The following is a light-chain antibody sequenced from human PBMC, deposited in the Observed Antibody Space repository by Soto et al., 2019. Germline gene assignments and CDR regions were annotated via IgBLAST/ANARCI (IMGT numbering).Light chain of an antibody. J-gene: IGLJ2*01. CDR2: EVS. CDR3: SSYGGSNHLV. Sequence: QSVLTQPPSASGSPGQSVTISCTGASSDVGGYSYVSWYQQHPGKAPKLMIYEVSKRPSGVPDRFSGSKSGNTASLTVSGLQAEYEADYYCSSYGGSNHLVFGGGTQLTVL. V-gene: IGLV2-8*01. CDR1: SSDVGGYSY.